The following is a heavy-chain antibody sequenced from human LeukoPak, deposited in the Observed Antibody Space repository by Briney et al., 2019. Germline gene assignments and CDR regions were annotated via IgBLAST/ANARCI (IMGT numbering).Heavy chain of an antibody. J-gene: IGHJ4*02. CDR1: GFTFSSYP. CDR3: ARDFDRSGDYHHFDV. Sequence: PGGSLRLSCAASGFTFSSYPMHWVRQAPGKGLEWVAVISHDGGNREYVDSVKGRFTISRDDSKNTLYLQMNSLRAEDTAMYYCARDFDRSGDYHHFDVWGQGTLVTVSS. CDR2: ISHDGGNR. V-gene: IGHV3-30*04. D-gene: IGHD3-9*01.